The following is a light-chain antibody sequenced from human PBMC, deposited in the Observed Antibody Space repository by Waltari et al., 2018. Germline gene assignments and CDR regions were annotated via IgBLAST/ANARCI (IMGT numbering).Light chain of an antibody. CDR1: QSVSSY. CDR3: QPHNTWPPD. V-gene: IGKV3-11*01. CDR2: YAS. Sequence: EIVLTQSPATLSLSPGERATLSCRASQSVSSYLAWYQQKPGQAPRLLIYYASNRATGIPARFSGSGSGTDFTLTISSLEPEDFAVYYCQPHNTWPPDFGQGTRLEIK. J-gene: IGKJ5*01.